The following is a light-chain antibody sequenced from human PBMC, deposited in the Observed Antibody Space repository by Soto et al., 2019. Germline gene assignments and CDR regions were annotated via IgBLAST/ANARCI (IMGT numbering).Light chain of an antibody. CDR2: WAS. CDR1: QSVLYSFNNKNY. Sequence: DIVMTQSPDSLAVSLGERATINCRSSQSVLYSFNNKNYLGWYQQKPGQAPKLLIYWASTRESGVPDRFSGSGSETDFTLTISSLQAEDVAVYYCQHYYSDPPWTFGQGTKVEIK. J-gene: IGKJ1*01. CDR3: QHYYSDPPWT. V-gene: IGKV4-1*01.